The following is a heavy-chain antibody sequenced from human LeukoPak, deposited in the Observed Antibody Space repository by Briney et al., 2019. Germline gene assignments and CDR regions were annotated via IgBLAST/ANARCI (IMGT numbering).Heavy chain of an antibody. Sequence: PGGSLRLSCAASGFTFSNYWMSWVRQAPGKGLEWVANIKYDGSEKYYVDSVKGRLTISRDNAKNSLYLQMNSLRVEDTAVYYCARGGWKPVDYWGQGTLVTVSS. J-gene: IGHJ4*02. CDR1: GFTFSNYW. CDR2: IKYDGSEK. D-gene: IGHD1-1*01. V-gene: IGHV3-7*05. CDR3: ARGGWKPVDY.